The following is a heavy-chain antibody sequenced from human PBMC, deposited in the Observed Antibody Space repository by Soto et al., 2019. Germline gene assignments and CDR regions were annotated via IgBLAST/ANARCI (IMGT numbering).Heavy chain of an antibody. J-gene: IGHJ4*02. D-gene: IGHD2-8*02. Sequence: ASVKVSCKASCYSFMRYGLSWVRHPPGQGLEWMGWISVYNGKTNYAKKFRDRVTMTADTSTSTVYMELRSLRYGETAVYYCARCRRPFIGGSHGTRGSLDYCGTGPLVTVSS. V-gene: IGHV1-18*01. CDR2: ISVYNGKT. CDR1: CYSFMRYG. CDR3: ARCRRPFIGGSHGTRGSLDY.